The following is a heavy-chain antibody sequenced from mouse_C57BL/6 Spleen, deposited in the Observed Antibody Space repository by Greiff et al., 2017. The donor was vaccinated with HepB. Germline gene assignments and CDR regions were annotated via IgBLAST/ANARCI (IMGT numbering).Heavy chain of an antibody. CDR2: IYPGNSDT. Sequence: EVQLQQSGTVLARPGASVKMSCKTSGYTFTSYWMHWVKQRPGQGLEWIGAIYPGNSDTSYNQKFKGKAKLTAVTSASTAYMELSSLTNEDSAVYYCTKHYGYDEEGAMDYWGQGTSVTVSS. V-gene: IGHV1-5*01. D-gene: IGHD2-2*01. CDR1: GYTFTSYW. CDR3: TKHYGYDEEGAMDY. J-gene: IGHJ4*01.